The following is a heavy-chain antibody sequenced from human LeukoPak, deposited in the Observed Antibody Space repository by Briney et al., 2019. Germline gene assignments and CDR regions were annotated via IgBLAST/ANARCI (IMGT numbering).Heavy chain of an antibody. D-gene: IGHD3-10*01. J-gene: IGHJ4*02. CDR1: GGSISSSSYY. CDR3: ARLSYGSGSYYPDY. V-gene: IGHV4-39*01. Sequence: ASETLSLTCTVSGGSISSSSYYWGWIRQPPVKGLEWIGSIYYSGSTYYNPSLKSRVTISVDTSKNQFSLKLSSVTAADTAVYYCARLSYGSGSYYPDYWGQGTLVTVSS. CDR2: IYYSGST.